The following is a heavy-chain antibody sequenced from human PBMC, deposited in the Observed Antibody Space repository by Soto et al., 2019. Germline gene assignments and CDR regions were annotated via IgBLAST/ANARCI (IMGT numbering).Heavy chain of an antibody. J-gene: IGHJ3*02. V-gene: IGHV4-61*03. CDR3: ARGRELELPGAYDI. D-gene: IGHD1-1*01. Sequence: QVQLQESGPGLVRPSETLSLTCTVSGDSVKSGAYYWTWLRQSPGKGLEWIGYMSYGGSTNYNPSLKSRVTISGDTSKKHFSLNLRSVTAADTAVYYCARGRELELPGAYDIWGQGTMVTVSS. CDR1: GDSVKSGAYY. CDR2: MSYGGST.